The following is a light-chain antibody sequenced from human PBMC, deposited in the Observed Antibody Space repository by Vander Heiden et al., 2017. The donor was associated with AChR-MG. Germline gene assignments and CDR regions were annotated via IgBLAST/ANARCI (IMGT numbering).Light chain of an antibody. Sequence: DIQMTQSPSSLSASVGDRVTITCQASQDISNHLNWYQQKPGKAPKLLIYDASNLETGVPSRFSGSGSGTDFTFTISSLQPEDIATYYCQQYDNLGLTFGGGTKVEIK. J-gene: IGKJ4*01. V-gene: IGKV1-33*01. CDR3: QQYDNLGLT. CDR1: QDISNH. CDR2: DAS.